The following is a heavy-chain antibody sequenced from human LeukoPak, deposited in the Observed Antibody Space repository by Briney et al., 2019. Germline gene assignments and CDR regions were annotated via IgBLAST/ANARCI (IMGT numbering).Heavy chain of an antibody. Sequence: ASVKVSCKVSGYTLTELSMHWVRQAPGKGLEWMGGFDPEDGETIYAQKFQGRVTMTEDTSTDTAYMELSSLRPEDTAVYYCATDHGVTVTTLSSHNWFDPWGQGTLVTVSS. D-gene: IGHD4-11*01. J-gene: IGHJ5*02. CDR3: ATDHGVTVTTLSSHNWFDP. V-gene: IGHV1-24*01. CDR2: FDPEDGET. CDR1: GYTLTELS.